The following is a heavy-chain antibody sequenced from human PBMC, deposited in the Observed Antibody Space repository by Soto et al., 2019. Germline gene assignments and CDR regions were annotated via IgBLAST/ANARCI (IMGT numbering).Heavy chain of an antibody. CDR2: IQSGGST. CDR1: GFSVSTKY. D-gene: IGHD2-15*01. CDR3: RGAVLGCRVVAGSGVPMAV. V-gene: IGHV3-66*01. Sequence: EVQLVESGGGLVQPGGSLRLSCAASGFSVSTKYMSWVRQAPGKGLEWLSLIQSGGSTYYADSVKGRFTISRDNSGNRLFLQRTSWGAKTTAGYYGRGAVLGCRVVAGSGVPMAVWAKGPRVPVPA. J-gene: IGHJ6*04.